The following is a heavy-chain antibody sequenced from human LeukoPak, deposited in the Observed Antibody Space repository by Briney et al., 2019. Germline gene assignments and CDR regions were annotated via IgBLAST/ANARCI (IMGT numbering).Heavy chain of an antibody. J-gene: IGHJ4*02. D-gene: IGHD4-17*01. CDR1: AYPFDNFC. CDR2: ISAYSGNT. Sequence: ASVKLSCKASAYPFDNFCLTWVRQAPGQGLEWIGWISAYSGNTHHAQKLRGRLTMTTDTSTTTAYLELRSLKSDDTAVYYCARDRLGGDLTGESLYWGQGTLVTVSS. CDR3: ARDRLGGDLTGESLY. V-gene: IGHV1-18*01.